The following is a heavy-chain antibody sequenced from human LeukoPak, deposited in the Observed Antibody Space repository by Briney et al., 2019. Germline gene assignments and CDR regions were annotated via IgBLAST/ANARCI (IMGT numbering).Heavy chain of an antibody. J-gene: IGHJ4*02. V-gene: IGHV3-21*01. CDR1: GFTFSSYS. CDR3: ARSGITMVRGVKPYYFDY. Sequence: GGSLRLSCAAPGFTFSSYSMNWVRQAPGKGLEWVSSISSSSSYIYYADSVKGRFTISRDNAKNSLYLQMNSLRAEDTAVYYCARSGITMVRGVKPYYFDYWGQGTLVTVSS. D-gene: IGHD3-10*01. CDR2: ISSSSSYI.